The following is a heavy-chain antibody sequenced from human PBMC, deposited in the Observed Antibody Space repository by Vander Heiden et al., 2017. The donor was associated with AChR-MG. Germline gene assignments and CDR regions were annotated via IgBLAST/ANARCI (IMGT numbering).Heavy chain of an antibody. V-gene: IGHV1-8*01. Sequence: HVQLLQSGAEVQKPGASVQVSCKAAGYTSTSYDINWVRQATGQGLEWMGWMNTNSGNTGYAQKFQGRVTMTRNTSISTAYMELSSLRSEDTAVYYCARTPEWEPLGGMDVWGQGTTVTVSS. CDR3: ARTPEWEPLGGMDV. J-gene: IGHJ6*02. CDR1: GYTSTSYD. CDR2: MNTNSGNT. D-gene: IGHD1-26*01.